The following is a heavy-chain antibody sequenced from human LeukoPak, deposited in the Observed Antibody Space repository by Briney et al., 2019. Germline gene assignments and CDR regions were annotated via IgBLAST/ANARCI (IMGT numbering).Heavy chain of an antibody. CDR3: ARDQGYSYGGYQ. J-gene: IGHJ4*02. CDR2: MNPNSGNT. D-gene: IGHD5-18*01. V-gene: IGHV1-8*01. CDR1: GYTFTSYD. Sequence: ASVKVSCKASGYTFTSYDINWVRQATGQGLEWMGWMNPNSGNTGYAQKFQGRVTMTRNTSISTAYMELSSLRSEDTAVYYCARDQGYSYGGYQWGQGTLVTVSS.